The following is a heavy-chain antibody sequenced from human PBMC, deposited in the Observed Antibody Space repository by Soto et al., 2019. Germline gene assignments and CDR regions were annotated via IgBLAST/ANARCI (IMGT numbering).Heavy chain of an antibody. CDR2: ISAYNGNT. D-gene: IGHD3-3*01. CDR3: ARVKAYYDFWSGYYTGDYYYYMDV. V-gene: IGHV1-18*01. Sequence: QVQLVQSGAEVKKPGASVKVSCKASGYTFTSYGISWVRQAPGQGLEWMGWISAYNGNTNYAQKLQGRVTMTTDTSTSTAYMELRSLRSDDTAVYDCARVKAYYDFWSGYYTGDYYYYMDVWGKGTTVTVSS. CDR1: GYTFTSYG. J-gene: IGHJ6*03.